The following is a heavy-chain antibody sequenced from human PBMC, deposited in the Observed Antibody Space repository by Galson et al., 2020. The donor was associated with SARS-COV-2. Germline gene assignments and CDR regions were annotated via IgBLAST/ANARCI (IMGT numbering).Heavy chain of an antibody. Sequence: GSTNYNPSLKGRVAMSVDTSKNRFSLRLTSVTAADTAVYYCAGEGGNSGTFQHGMDVWGQGTTVTVSS. J-gene: IGHJ6*02. CDR2: GST. CDR3: AGEGGNSGTFQHGMDV. D-gene: IGHD2-21*02. V-gene: IGHV4-4*07.